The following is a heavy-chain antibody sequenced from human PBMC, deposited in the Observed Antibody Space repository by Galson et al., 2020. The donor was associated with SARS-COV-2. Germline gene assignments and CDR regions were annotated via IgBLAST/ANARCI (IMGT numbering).Heavy chain of an antibody. CDR1: GFNKRNYA. D-gene: IGHD3-3*01. Sequence: GGSLRLSWAASGFNKRNYAMSWVRQAPGKGLEWVSTNSGSGSGTYYADSVRGRFATSRDNNKNTLYLQMNSLRADDTAVYYCAKVPDYGFWSGYFKGWFDSWGQGTLVTVSS. CDR2: NSGSGSGT. V-gene: IGHV3-23*01. J-gene: IGHJ5*01. CDR3: AKVPDYGFWSGYFKGWFDS.